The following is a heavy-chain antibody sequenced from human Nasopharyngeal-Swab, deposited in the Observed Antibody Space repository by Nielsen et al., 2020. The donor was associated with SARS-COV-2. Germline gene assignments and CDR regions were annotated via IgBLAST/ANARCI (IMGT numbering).Heavy chain of an antibody. CDR2: TCYRSKWYN. V-gene: IGHV6-1*01. CDR3: AREGIAVAGYYYYYYMDV. J-gene: IGHJ6*03. Sequence: SETLSLTCAISGDSVSSNSAAWNWIRQSPSRGLEWLGRTCYRSKWYNDYAVSVKSRITINPDTSKNQFSLQLNSVTPEDTAVYYCAREGIAVAGYYYYYYMDVWGKGTTVTVSS. D-gene: IGHD6-19*01. CDR1: GDSVSSNSAA.